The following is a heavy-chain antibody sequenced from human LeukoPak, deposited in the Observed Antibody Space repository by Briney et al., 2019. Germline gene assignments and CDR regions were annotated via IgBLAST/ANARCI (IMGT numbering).Heavy chain of an antibody. Sequence: PGRSLRLSCAASGFTFSSYAMHWARQAPGKGLEWVAVISYDGSNKYYADSVKGRFTISRDNSKNTLYLQMNSLRAEDTAVYYCARDPLYCSSTSCYFEVFDYWGQGTLVTVSS. CDR1: GFTFSSYA. D-gene: IGHD2-2*01. CDR2: ISYDGSNK. CDR3: ARDPLYCSSTSCYFEVFDY. V-gene: IGHV3-30-3*01. J-gene: IGHJ4*02.